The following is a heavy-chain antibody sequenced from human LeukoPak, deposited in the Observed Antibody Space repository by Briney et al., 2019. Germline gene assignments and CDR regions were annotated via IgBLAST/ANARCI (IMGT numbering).Heavy chain of an antibody. Sequence: SETLSLTCTVSGGSISSYYWSWIRQPPGKGLEWIGYIYYSGSTNYNPSLQSRVTISVDTSKSQFSLKLRSVTATDTAVYYCAREGKNWYGYWHYWGQGTLVTVSS. CDR2: IYYSGST. CDR1: GGSISSYY. J-gene: IGHJ4*02. D-gene: IGHD1-1*01. V-gene: IGHV4-59*13. CDR3: AREGKNWYGYWHY.